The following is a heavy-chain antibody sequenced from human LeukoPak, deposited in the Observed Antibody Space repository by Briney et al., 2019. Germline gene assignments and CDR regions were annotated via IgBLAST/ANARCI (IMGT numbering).Heavy chain of an antibody. CDR1: GFTFSSYW. D-gene: IGHD3-10*01. Sequence: PGESLRLSCAASGFTFSSYWMHWVRQAPGKGLVWVSRINSDGSDTTYADSVKGRFTISRDNAKNTQYLQMNSLRAEDTAVYYCAKNGPGLDYFDYWGQGTLVTVSS. CDR2: INSDGSDT. CDR3: AKNGPGLDYFDY. V-gene: IGHV3-74*01. J-gene: IGHJ4*02.